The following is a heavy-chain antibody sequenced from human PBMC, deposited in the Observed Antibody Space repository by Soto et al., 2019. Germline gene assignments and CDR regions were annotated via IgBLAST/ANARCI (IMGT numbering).Heavy chain of an antibody. CDR3: ARLSGVYYDSSGSPSDFDY. V-gene: IGHV5-51*01. CDR2: IYPGDSDT. Sequence: EVQLVQSGAEVKKPGESLKISCKGSGYSFTSYWIDWVRQMPGKGLEWMGIIYPGDSDTRYSPSFQGQVTISADKSISTAYLQWSSLKASDTAMYYCARLSGVYYDSSGSPSDFDYWGQGTLVTVSS. D-gene: IGHD3-22*01. J-gene: IGHJ4*02. CDR1: GYSFTSYW.